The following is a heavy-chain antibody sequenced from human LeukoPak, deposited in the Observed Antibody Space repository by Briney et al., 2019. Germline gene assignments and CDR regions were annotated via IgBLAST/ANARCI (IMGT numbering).Heavy chain of an antibody. CDR2: IYYSGST. CDR1: GGSISSYY. V-gene: IGHV4-59*08. CDR3: ARHVSTVVTPAY. D-gene: IGHD4-23*01. J-gene: IGHJ4*02. Sequence: SETLSLTCTVSGGSISSYYWSWIRQPSGKGLEWIGYIYYSGSTNYNPSLKSRVTISVDTSKNQFSLKLSSVTAADTAVYYCARHVSTVVTPAYWGQGTLVTVSS.